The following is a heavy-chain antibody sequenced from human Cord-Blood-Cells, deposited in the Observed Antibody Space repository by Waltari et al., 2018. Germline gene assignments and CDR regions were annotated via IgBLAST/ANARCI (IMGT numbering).Heavy chain of an antibody. CDR2: VSGSGGST. Sequence: EVQLLESGGGLVQPGGSLRLSCAASGFTFSSYAMCWVRQVPGKGMEWVSVVSGSGGSTYYADSVKGRFTISRDNSKNTLYLQMNSLRAEDTAVYYCAKFMDVQAARRGDAFDIWGQGTMVTVSS. CDR1: GFTFSSYA. CDR3: AKFMDVQAARRGDAFDI. D-gene: IGHD6-6*01. V-gene: IGHV3-23*01. J-gene: IGHJ3*02.